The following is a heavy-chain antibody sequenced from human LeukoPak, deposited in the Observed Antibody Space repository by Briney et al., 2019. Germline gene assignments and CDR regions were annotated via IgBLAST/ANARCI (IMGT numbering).Heavy chain of an antibody. Sequence: GGSLRLSCAASGFTFSSYAMSWVRQAPGKGLEWVSAISGSGGSTYYADSVKGRFTISRDNSKNTLYLQMNSPRAEDTAVYYCAKDDYDSSGYYVPPGYWGQGTLVTVSS. CDR1: GFTFSSYA. D-gene: IGHD3-22*01. CDR3: AKDDYDSSGYYVPPGY. CDR2: ISGSGGST. V-gene: IGHV3-23*01. J-gene: IGHJ4*02.